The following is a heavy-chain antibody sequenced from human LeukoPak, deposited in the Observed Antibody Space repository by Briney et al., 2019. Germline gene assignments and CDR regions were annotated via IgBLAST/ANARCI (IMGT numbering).Heavy chain of an antibody. CDR2: ISSSGSTI. D-gene: IGHD3-10*02. CDR3: AELGITMIGGV. CDR1: GFTFSSYR. Sequence: GGSLRLSCAASGFTFSSYRMNWVRQAPGKGLEWVSYISSSGSTIYYADSVKGRFTISRDNAKNSLYLQMNSLRAEDTAVYYCAELGITMIGGVWGKGTTVTVSS. V-gene: IGHV3-48*04. J-gene: IGHJ6*04.